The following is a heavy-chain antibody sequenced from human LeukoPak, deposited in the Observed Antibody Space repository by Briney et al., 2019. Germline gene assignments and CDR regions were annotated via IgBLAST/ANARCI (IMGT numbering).Heavy chain of an antibody. V-gene: IGHV4-59*01. D-gene: IGHD6-13*01. Sequence: PSETLSLTCTVTGGSISSYYWSWIRQPPGKGLEWIGYIYYTESTNYNPSLKSRVTISVDTSKNQFSLKLSSVTAADTAVYYCARQQLSQLYYFDNWGQGTLVTVSS. CDR1: GGSISSYY. CDR2: IYYTEST. J-gene: IGHJ4*02. CDR3: ARQQLSQLYYFDN.